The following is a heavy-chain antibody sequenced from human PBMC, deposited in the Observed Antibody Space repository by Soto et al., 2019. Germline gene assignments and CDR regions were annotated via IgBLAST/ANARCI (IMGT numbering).Heavy chain of an antibody. V-gene: IGHV4-30-2*01. CDR3: AGGQGVAAPL. J-gene: IGHJ4*02. CDR1: GGSISSGGYS. CDR2: IYHSGST. Sequence: SETLSLTCAVSGGSISSGGYSWSWIRQPPGKGLEWIGYIYHSGSTYYNPSLKSRVTISVDRSKNQFSLKLSSVTAADTAVYYCAGGQGVAAPLWGQGTLVTGSS. D-gene: IGHD2-15*01.